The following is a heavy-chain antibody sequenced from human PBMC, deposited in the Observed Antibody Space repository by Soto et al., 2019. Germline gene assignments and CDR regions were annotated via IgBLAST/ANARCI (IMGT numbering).Heavy chain of an antibody. V-gene: IGHV4-59*01. D-gene: IGHD2-2*01. Sequence: SETLSLTCTVSGGSISSYYWSWIRQPPGKGLEWIGYIYYSGSTNYNPSLKSRVTISVDTSKNQFSLKLSSVTAADTAVYYCARLVVVPAAMVAFDIWGQGTMVTVSS. J-gene: IGHJ3*02. CDR3: ARLVVVPAAMVAFDI. CDR2: IYYSGST. CDR1: GGSISSYY.